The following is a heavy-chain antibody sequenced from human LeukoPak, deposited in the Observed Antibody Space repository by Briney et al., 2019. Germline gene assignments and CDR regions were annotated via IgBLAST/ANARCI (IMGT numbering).Heavy chain of an antibody. CDR3: ARDIAPRPGPEYYFDS. J-gene: IGHJ4*02. D-gene: IGHD6-6*01. CDR2: INPGGGST. Sequence: GASVKVSCKASGYTFTNYYLHWLRQAPGQGLEWMGIINPGGGSTNYAQNFQGRVSMTTDMSTTTVYMELSHLGSEDTALYYCARDIAPRPGPEYYFDSWGQGTLVTVPS. V-gene: IGHV1-46*01. CDR1: GYTFTNYY.